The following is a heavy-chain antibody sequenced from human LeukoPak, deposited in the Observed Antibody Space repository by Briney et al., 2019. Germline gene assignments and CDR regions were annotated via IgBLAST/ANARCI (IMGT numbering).Heavy chain of an antibody. D-gene: IGHD6-13*01. CDR1: GFTFSSYG. Sequence: GGSLRLSCAASGFTFSSYGMHWVRQAPGKGPEWVAVISYDGSNKYYADSVKGRFTISRDNSKNTLYLQMNSLRAEDTAVYYCAKGLSSSSWGYFDYWGQGTLVTVSS. V-gene: IGHV3-30*18. CDR3: AKGLSSSSWGYFDY. CDR2: ISYDGSNK. J-gene: IGHJ4*02.